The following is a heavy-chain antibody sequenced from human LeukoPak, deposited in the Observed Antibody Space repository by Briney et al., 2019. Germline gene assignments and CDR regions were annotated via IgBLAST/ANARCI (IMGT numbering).Heavy chain of an antibody. CDR3: AKGHSGYDRGRSSPDY. CDR1: GFTFSSYA. CDR2: ISWNSGSI. Sequence: GGSLRLSCTASGFTFSSYAMHWVRQAPGKGLEWVSGISWNSGSIGYADSVKGRFTISRDNAKNSLYLQMNSLRAEDTALYYCAKGHSGYDRGRSSPDYWGQGTLVTVSS. J-gene: IGHJ4*02. D-gene: IGHD5-12*01. V-gene: IGHV3-9*01.